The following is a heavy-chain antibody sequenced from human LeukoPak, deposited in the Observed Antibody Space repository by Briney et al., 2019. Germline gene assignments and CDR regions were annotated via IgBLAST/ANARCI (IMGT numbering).Heavy chain of an antibody. J-gene: IGHJ4*02. CDR1: GFSFSDPW. D-gene: IGHD3-16*01. V-gene: IGHV3-7*01. Sequence: GGSLRLSCAASGFSFSDPWMSWVRQAPGKGLEWVANMNPDGSGKYYVDSVRGRFTVSRDNAKNTLYLQMNSLRAEDTAVYYCGRDPAWGAIDYWGQGTLVTVSS. CDR3: GRDPAWGAIDY. CDR2: MNPDGSGK.